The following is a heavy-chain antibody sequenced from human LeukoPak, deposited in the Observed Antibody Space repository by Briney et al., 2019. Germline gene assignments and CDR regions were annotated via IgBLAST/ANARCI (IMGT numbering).Heavy chain of an antibody. CDR1: GGTFSSYA. Sequence: GASVKVSSKASGGTFSSYAISWVRQAPGQGLEWMGGIIPIFGTENYAQKFQGRVTITADESTSTAYMELSSLRSEDTAVYYCAHGEDYVWGSYRSDDAFDIWGQGTMVTVSS. CDR3: AHGEDYVWGSYRSDDAFDI. J-gene: IGHJ3*02. V-gene: IGHV1-69*13. D-gene: IGHD3-16*02. CDR2: IIPIFGTE.